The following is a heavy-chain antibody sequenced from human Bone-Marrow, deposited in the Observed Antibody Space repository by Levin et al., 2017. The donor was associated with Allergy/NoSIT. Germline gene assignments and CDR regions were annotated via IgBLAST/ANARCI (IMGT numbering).Heavy chain of an antibody. D-gene: IGHD2-15*01. CDR3: ARAKWSGRCSGGRCYGDNWFDP. Sequence: TASETLSLTCIVSGDSITRGDYWWTWIRQPPGKGLEWIGYIYNSGTTYYNPSLKGRLTISVDTSNHQFSLNLKFVAAADTAVYYCARAKWSGRCSGGRCYGDNWFDPWGQGTLVTVSS. CDR2: IYNSGTT. V-gene: IGHV4-30-4*01. J-gene: IGHJ5*02. CDR1: GDSITRGDYW.